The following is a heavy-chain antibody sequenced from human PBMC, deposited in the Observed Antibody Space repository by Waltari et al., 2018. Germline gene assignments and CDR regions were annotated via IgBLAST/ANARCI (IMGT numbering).Heavy chain of an antibody. D-gene: IGHD6-6*01. CDR1: GFTFSSYG. CDR2: IRYDGSNK. CDR3: AKEGRIAARSPLDY. J-gene: IGHJ4*02. Sequence: QVQLVESGGGVVQPGGSLRLSCAASGFTFSSYGMLWVRPAPGKGLEWVAFIRYDGSNKYYADSVKGRFTISRDNSKNTLYLQMNSLRAEDTAVYYCAKEGRIAARSPLDYWGQGTLVTVSS. V-gene: IGHV3-30*02.